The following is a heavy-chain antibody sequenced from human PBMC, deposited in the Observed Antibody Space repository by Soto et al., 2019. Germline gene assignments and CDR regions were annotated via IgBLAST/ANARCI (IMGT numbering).Heavy chain of an antibody. CDR1: GFTFSSYS. CDR2: ISSSSSYI. D-gene: IGHD6-19*01. V-gene: IGHV3-21*01. CDR3: ARDRGQWLVLSYRYFDY. J-gene: IGHJ4*02. Sequence: GGSLRLSCAASGFTFSSYSMNWVRQAPGKGLEWVSSISSSSSYIYYADSVKGRFTISRDNAKNSLYLQMNSLRAEDTAVYYCARDRGQWLVLSYRYFDYWGQGTLVTVSS.